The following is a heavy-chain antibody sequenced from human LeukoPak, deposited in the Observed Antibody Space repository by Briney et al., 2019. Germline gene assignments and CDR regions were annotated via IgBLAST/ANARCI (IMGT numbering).Heavy chain of an antibody. J-gene: IGHJ5*02. D-gene: IGHD2-2*01. V-gene: IGHV1-46*01. Sequence: ASVKVSCKASGYTFTSYYMHWVRQAPGQGLEWMGIINPSGGSTSYAQKFQGRVTMSRDTSTSTVYMELSSLRFEDTAVYYCAREDRVTSWVPYGFDPWGQGTLVTVSS. CDR2: INPSGGST. CDR3: AREDRVTSWVPYGFDP. CDR1: GYTFTSYY.